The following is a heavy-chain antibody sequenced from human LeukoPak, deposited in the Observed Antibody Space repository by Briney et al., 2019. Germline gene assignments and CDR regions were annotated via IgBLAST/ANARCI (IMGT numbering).Heavy chain of an antibody. D-gene: IGHD3-22*01. CDR1: GFNFDDYA. CDR3: TKEVQRWHSYFYRPSYALDI. CDR2: ISANGGFI. Sequence: GGSLRLSCAVSGFNFDDYAIHGVRQGPGKGLEWVAGISANGGFISYGESVKGRFTISRDNPRNSVFLQMNFLRAEDMAMYFCTKEVQRWHSYFYRPSYALDIWGQGTMVSVSS. V-gene: IGHV3-9*03. J-gene: IGHJ3*02.